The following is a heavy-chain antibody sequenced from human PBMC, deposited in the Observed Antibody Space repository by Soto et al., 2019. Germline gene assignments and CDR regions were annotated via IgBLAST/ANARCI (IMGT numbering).Heavy chain of an antibody. CDR2: ISGSGGST. Sequence: GGSLRLSCAASGFTFSSYAMSWVRQAPGKGLEWVSAISGSGGSTYYADSVKGRFTIYRDNSTNTLYLQMNSLRAEDTAVYYRAKNSGSYLHGMDVWGQGTTVTVSS. D-gene: IGHD1-26*01. J-gene: IGHJ6*02. V-gene: IGHV3-23*01. CDR3: AKNSGSYLHGMDV. CDR1: GFTFSSYA.